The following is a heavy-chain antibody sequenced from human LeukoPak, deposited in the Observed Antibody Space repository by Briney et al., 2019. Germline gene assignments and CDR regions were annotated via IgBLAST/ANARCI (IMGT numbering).Heavy chain of an antibody. Sequence: GGSLRLSCAASGFTFSSYAMSWVRQAPGKGLEWVSTISDHGGATYYADSVKGRFTISRDNSKNTLYLQMNSLRAEDTAVYYCANNWYGQNWGQGTLVTVSS. J-gene: IGHJ4*02. CDR3: ANNWYGQN. CDR2: ISDHGGAT. CDR1: GFTFSSYA. D-gene: IGHD1-20*01. V-gene: IGHV3-23*01.